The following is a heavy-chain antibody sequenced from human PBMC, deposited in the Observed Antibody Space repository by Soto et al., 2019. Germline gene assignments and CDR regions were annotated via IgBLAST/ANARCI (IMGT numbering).Heavy chain of an antibody. V-gene: IGHV1-69*01. CDR2: IIPIFGTA. D-gene: IGHD6-6*01. CDR3: ARVEYSSSWGDYGMDL. CDR1: GGTFSSYA. J-gene: IGHJ6*02. Sequence: QVQLVQSGAEVKKPGSSVKVSCKASGGTFSSYAISWVRQAPGQGLEWMGGIIPIFGTANYAQKFQGRVTIPADETTSTAHMELSSVRSEDTAVYYCARVEYSSSWGDYGMDLWGPGTTVTVSS.